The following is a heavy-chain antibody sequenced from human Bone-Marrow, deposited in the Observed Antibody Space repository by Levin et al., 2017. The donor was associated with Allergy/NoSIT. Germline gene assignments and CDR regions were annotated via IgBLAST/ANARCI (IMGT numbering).Heavy chain of an antibody. V-gene: IGHV1-3*04. CDR3: AAIDYGDY. J-gene: IGHJ4*02. D-gene: IGHD2-21*01. CDR2: INTGSGET. CDR1: GYSFTSYA. Sequence: ASVKVSCKASGYSFTSYAMHWVRQAPGQRPEWTGWINTGSGETKFLQNFQGRVILTRDISASTAYMELPSLSPEDTAVYYCAAIDYGDYWGQGTLVKVSS.